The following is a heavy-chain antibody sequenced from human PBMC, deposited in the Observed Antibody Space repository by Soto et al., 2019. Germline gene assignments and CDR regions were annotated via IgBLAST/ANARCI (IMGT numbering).Heavy chain of an antibody. V-gene: IGHV3-21*02. CDR2: ITAYSSYV. CDR3: ARDPGYCGGGGCYGLCDP. Sequence: EVQLVESGGVLIKPGGSLRLSCAASGFAFDRFSMSWVRQAPGKGLEWVSSITAYSSYVYYADSLKGRFTISRYNAKNSLYLQISYLRVDDTAIYYCARDPGYCGGGGCYGLCDPWGQGTLVTVSS. CDR1: GFAFDRFS. D-gene: IGHD2-15*01. J-gene: IGHJ5*02.